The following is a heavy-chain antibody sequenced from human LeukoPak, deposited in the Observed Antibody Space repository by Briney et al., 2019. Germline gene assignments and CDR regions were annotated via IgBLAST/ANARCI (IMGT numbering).Heavy chain of an antibody. D-gene: IGHD3-10*01. CDR1: GYSFTSYW. J-gene: IGHJ6*02. CDR3: ARHWERRWFGEFYYYYGMDV. Sequence: GESLKISCKGSGYSFTSYWIGWVRQLPGKGLEWMGIIYPGDSDTRYSPSFQGQVTISADKSISTAYLQWSSLKASDTAMYYCARHWERRWFGEFYYYYGMDVWGQGTTVTVS. V-gene: IGHV5-51*01. CDR2: IYPGDSDT.